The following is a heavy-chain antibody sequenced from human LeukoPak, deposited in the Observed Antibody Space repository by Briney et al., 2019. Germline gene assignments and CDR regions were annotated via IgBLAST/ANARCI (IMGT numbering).Heavy chain of an antibody. D-gene: IGHD1-26*01. J-gene: IGHJ4*02. CDR2: ISSSGTTI. V-gene: IGHV3-48*01. CDR3: AKDGGTPFDH. CDR1: GFTFRTSG. Sequence: GDSVRLSCAASGFTFRTSGMNWVRQAPGKGLEWVSYISSSGTTISYAQSVKGRFTITRDNAQTLLALHMNTLRADDTAVYYCAKDGGTPFDHWGQGTLVTVSS.